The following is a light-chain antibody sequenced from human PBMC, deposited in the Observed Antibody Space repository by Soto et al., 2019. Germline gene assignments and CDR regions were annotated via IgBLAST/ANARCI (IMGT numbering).Light chain of an antibody. CDR3: QSYDSSLSGYV. J-gene: IGLJ1*01. Sequence: QSVLTQPPSVSGAPGQRVTFSCTGSSSNIGAGYDVHWYQQLPGTGPKLLIYANNNRPSGVPDRFSGSKSGTSASLAITGLRAEDEADYYCQSYDSSLSGYVFGTGTKLTVL. V-gene: IGLV1-40*01. CDR1: SSNIGAGYD. CDR2: ANN.